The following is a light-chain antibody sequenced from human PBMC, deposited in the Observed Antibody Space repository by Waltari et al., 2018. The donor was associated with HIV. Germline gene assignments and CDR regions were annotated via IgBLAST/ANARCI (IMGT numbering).Light chain of an antibody. J-gene: IGLJ2*01. Sequence: QSSLTPPASVSRSPGPSLTIPCTGCGSDLGGSNYVSWYQHYPGKAPKLIIYDVSRRPSVVSNRFSGSKSGNTASLTISGLRAEDEADYYCSSYTSITLIFGGGTKLTVL. CDR3: SSYTSITLI. CDR2: DVS. CDR1: GSDLGGSNY. V-gene: IGLV2-14*03.